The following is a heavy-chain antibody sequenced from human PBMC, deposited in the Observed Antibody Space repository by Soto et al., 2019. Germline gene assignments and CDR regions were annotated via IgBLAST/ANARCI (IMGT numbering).Heavy chain of an antibody. CDR3: ANMAYIYYYMDV. V-gene: IGHV4-59*08. J-gene: IGHJ6*03. CDR1: GGSISSDY. CDR2: VYYSGST. Sequence: QVQLQESGPGLVKPSETLSLTCTVSGGSISSDYWTWIRQPPGKGLEWIGYVYYSGSTKYNPSLKSRVTMSVDTSKSQFSLKLSSVTAADTAVYCCANMAYIYYYMDVWGKGTTVTVSS. D-gene: IGHD3-10*01.